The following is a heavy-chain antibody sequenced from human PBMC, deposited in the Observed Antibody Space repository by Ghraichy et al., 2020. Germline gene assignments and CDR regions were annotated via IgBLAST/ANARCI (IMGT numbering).Heavy chain of an antibody. J-gene: IGHJ4*02. CDR3: AREKAYSGSFIGYFDY. CDR1: GGSVSSGSYY. Sequence: SETLSLTCTVSGGSVSSGSYYWSWIRQPPGKGLEWIGYIYYSGSTNYNPSLKSRVTISVDTSKNQFSLKLSSVTAADTAVYYCAREKAYSGSFIGYFDYWGQGTLVTVSS. CDR2: IYYSGST. V-gene: IGHV4-61*01. D-gene: IGHD1-26*01.